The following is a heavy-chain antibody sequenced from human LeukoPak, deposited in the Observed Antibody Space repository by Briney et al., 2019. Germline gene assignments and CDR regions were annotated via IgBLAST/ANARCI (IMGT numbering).Heavy chain of an antibody. CDR2: ISGSGGST. D-gene: IGHD3-16*01. J-gene: IGHJ4*02. CDR3: GKNYGPTELGGGLVGFDY. Sequence: GGSLRLSCAASGFTFSSYAMSWVRQAPGKGLEWVSAISGSGGSTYYADSVKGRFTISRDNSKNTLYLQMNSLRAEDTAVYYCGKNYGPTELGGGLVGFDYWGQGTLVTVSS. CDR1: GFTFSSYA. V-gene: IGHV3-23*01.